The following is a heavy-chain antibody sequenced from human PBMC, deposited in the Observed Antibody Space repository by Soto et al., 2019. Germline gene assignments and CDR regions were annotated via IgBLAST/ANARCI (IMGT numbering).Heavy chain of an antibody. V-gene: IGHV1-69*06. CDR2: IIPIFGTA. J-gene: IGHJ4*02. CDR3: ARDVAGYCSSTSCYNYFEY. D-gene: IGHD2-2*02. CDR1: GGTFSSYA. Sequence: GASVKVSCKASGGTFSSYAISWVRQAPGQGLEWMGGIIPIFGTANYAQKFQGRVTITADKSTRTAYMELSSLRSEDTAVYYCARDVAGYCSSTSCYNYFEYWGKGTLVTVSS.